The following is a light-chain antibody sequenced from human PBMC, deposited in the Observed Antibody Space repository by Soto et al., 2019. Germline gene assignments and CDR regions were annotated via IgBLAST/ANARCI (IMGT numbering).Light chain of an antibody. J-gene: IGKJ1*01. Sequence: EIVMTQSPATLSVSPGERATLSCRASQSVSSNLAWYQQKPGRAPRLLIYGASTRATGIPARFSGSGSGTEFTLAISSLQSEDFAVYYCQHYNNWPRTFGHGTKVEIQ. CDR3: QHYNNWPRT. CDR2: GAS. CDR1: QSVSSN. V-gene: IGKV3-15*01.